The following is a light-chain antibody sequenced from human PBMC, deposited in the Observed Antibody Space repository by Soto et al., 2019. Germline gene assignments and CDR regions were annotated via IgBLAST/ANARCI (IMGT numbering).Light chain of an antibody. V-gene: IGLV2-14*01. J-gene: IGLJ1*01. CDR2: EVT. Sequence: QSVLTQPASVSGSPGQSIVISCTGSSSDIGIYKYVSWYQQHPGKVPKLIIYEVTNRPSGVSNRFSGSKSGNTASLTISGLQAEDEADYYCSSYTTSSTRVFGPGTKVTVL. CDR3: SSYTTSSTRV. CDR1: SSDIGIYKY.